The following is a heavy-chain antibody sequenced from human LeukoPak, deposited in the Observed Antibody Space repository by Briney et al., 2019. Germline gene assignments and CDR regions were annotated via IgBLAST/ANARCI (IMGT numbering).Heavy chain of an antibody. CDR2: IYYSWRT. V-gene: IGHV4-59*08. CDR3: ARGTVTTMAYYFDY. J-gene: IGHJ4*02. CDR1: GHSISRYH. Sequence: SETLSLTCSVSGHSISRYHWSWIRQSTGEGRVWIGYIYYSWRTNYNPSLKSRVTISVDTSKNQFSLKLSSVTAADTAVYYCARGTVTTMAYYFDYWGQGALVTVSS. D-gene: IGHD4-11*01.